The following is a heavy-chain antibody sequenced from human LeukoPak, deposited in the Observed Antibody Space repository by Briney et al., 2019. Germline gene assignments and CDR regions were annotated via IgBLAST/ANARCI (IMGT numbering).Heavy chain of an antibody. CDR3: AKRMGYDFGHFDY. J-gene: IGHJ4*02. CDR1: GLTFSNYA. D-gene: IGHD2/OR15-2a*01. Sequence: PGGSLRLSCAASGLTFSNYAVGWVRQAPGRGLEWVSAISNSGGRTYYADSVKGRFTISRDNSKNTLYLQMSSLRDDDAGVYYCAKRMGYDFGHFDYWGQGALVTVSS. CDR2: ISNSGGRT. V-gene: IGHV3-23*01.